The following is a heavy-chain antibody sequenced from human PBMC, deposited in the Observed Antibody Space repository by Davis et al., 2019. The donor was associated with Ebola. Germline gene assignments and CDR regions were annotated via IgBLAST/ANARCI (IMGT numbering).Heavy chain of an antibody. Sequence: GESLKISCAASGFTFSSYSMNWVRQAPGKGLEWVSGISWNSGSIGYADSVKGRFTISRDNSKNTLYLQMNSLRAQDTAVYYCATGYSGSYSYFDYWGQGNLVTVSS. CDR2: ISWNSGSI. V-gene: IGHV3-23*01. D-gene: IGHD1-26*01. J-gene: IGHJ4*02. CDR1: GFTFSSYS. CDR3: ATGYSGSYSYFDY.